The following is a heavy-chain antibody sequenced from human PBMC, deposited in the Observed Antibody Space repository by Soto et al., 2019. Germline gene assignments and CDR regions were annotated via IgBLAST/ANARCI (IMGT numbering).Heavy chain of an antibody. CDR1: GYSFTSYW. J-gene: IGHJ3*02. CDR2: IYPGDSDT. V-gene: IGHV5-51*01. Sequence: GESLKISCKGSGYSFTSYWIGWARQMPGKGLEWMGIIYPGDSDTRYSPSFQGQVTFSADKSISTAYLQWSSLKASDTAMYYCARRRTLSDDAFDIWGQGTMVTVSS. D-gene: IGHD1-7*01. CDR3: ARRRTLSDDAFDI.